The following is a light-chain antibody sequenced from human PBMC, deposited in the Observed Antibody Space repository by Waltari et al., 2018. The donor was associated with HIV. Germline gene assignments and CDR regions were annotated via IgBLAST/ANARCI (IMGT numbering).Light chain of an antibody. CDR1: SSDVVSYNS. CDR2: EVS. J-gene: IGLJ1*01. Sequence: QSALTQPASVSGSPGQSITISCTGTSSDVVSYNSVSWYQHHPGKAPKLMIYEVSNRHSGVSNRFSGSKSGYTASLTISGLQAEDEADYYCSSYTSTSTSCVFGTGTKVTVL. V-gene: IGLV2-14*01. CDR3: SSYTSTSTSCV.